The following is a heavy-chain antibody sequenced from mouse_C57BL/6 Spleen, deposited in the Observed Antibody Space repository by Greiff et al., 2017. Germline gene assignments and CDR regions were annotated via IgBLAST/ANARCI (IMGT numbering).Heavy chain of an antibody. Sequence: QVQLQQPGAELVKPGASVKMSCKASGYTFTSYWITWVKQRPGQGLEWIGDIYPGSGSTNYNEKFKSKATLTVDTSSSTAYMQLSSLTSEDSAVYYCASIYYGYDSEYYFDYWGQGTTLTVSS. V-gene: IGHV1-55*01. CDR3: ASIYYGYDSEYYFDY. D-gene: IGHD2-2*01. CDR1: GYTFTSYW. CDR2: IYPGSGST. J-gene: IGHJ2*01.